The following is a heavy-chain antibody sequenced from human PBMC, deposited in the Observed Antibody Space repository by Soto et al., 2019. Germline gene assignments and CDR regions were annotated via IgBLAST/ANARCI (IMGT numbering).Heavy chain of an antibody. J-gene: IGHJ6*02. Sequence: LRLSCAASGFTFSNYDINWVRQAPGKGPEWISHISSSGGIIYYADSVKGRFTISRDNAKNSLYLQMNSLRGEDTAVYYCAREGSVSSSDYYAYYYGMDVWGQGTTVTAP. V-gene: IGHV3-48*03. CDR3: AREGSVSSSDYYAYYYGMDV. D-gene: IGHD3-10*01. CDR2: ISSSGGII. CDR1: GFTFSNYD.